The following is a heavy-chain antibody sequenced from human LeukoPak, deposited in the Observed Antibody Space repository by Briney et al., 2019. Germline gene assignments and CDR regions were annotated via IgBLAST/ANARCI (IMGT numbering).Heavy chain of an antibody. CDR3: ARWLQFGAEGWFDP. J-gene: IGHJ5*02. CDR2: IIPIFGTA. Sequence: SVKVSCKASGGTFSSYDISWVRQAPGQGLEWMGRIIPIFGTANYAQKFQGRVTITTDESTSTAYMELSSLRSEDTAVYYCARWLQFGAEGWFDPWGQGTLVTVSS. CDR1: GGTFSSYD. V-gene: IGHV1-69*05. D-gene: IGHD5-24*01.